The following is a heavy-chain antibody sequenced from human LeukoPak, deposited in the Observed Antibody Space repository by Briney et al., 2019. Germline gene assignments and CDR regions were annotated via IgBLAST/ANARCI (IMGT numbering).Heavy chain of an antibody. CDR2: IYSGGST. J-gene: IGHJ4*02. CDR1: GLTVSRNY. V-gene: IGHV3-53*01. CDR3: AKATGYLL. Sequence: GGSLRLSCAVSGLTVSRNYMNWVRQAPGMGLEWVAVIYSGGSTYYADSVKGRFTISRANSENTLYLQMNNLRAEDTAVYYCAKATGYLLWGQGTLVTVSS. D-gene: IGHD1-14*01.